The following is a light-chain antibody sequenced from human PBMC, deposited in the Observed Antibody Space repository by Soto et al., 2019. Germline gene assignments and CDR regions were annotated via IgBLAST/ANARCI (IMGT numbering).Light chain of an antibody. CDR3: QQRHMWPIT. CDR1: QSVGTY. Sequence: EIVLTQSPGTLSLSPGERATLSCRASQSVGTYLAWYQQQPGQAPRLLIYGASSRATGIPDRFSGSGSGTDFTLTISSLEPEDSAVYYCQQRHMWPITFGQGTRLEIK. V-gene: IGKV3-11*01. J-gene: IGKJ5*01. CDR2: GAS.